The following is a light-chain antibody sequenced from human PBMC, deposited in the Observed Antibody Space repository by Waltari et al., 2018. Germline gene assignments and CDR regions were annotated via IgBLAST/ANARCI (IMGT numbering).Light chain of an antibody. CDR1: QSGSSNF. Sequence: EIVLTQSPGTLSLSPGDRATLSCRASQSGSSNFLAWYQKKPGQAPRLLIYGASSRATGIPDKFSGSGSGTDFTLTINRLEPEDFAVYYCQQYGRSPLTFGGGTKVEIK. V-gene: IGKV3-20*01. CDR3: QQYGRSPLT. J-gene: IGKJ4*01. CDR2: GAS.